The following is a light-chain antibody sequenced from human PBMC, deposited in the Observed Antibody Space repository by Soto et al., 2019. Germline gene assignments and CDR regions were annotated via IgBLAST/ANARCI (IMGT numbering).Light chain of an antibody. CDR1: QANSSY. V-gene: IGKV1-9*01. CDR3: LQHETYPRT. CDR2: EAS. Sequence: IQLTQSPSSLSASVGDRVTITCRARQANSSYLGWYQQKPGKAPNLLIYEASTLHSGVPSRFSGGGSGTGFTLTISSLQAEDVATYYCLQHETYPRTFGQGTKVDIK. J-gene: IGKJ1*01.